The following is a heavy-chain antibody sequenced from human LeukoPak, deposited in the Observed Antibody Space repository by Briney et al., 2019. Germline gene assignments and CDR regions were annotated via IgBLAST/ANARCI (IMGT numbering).Heavy chain of an antibody. D-gene: IGHD2-2*01. CDR2: IIPIFGTA. CDR3: ASGRYCSSTSCHYSNYYYYYMDV. V-gene: IGHV1-69*13. CDR1: GGTFSSYA. J-gene: IGHJ6*03. Sequence: ASVKVSCKASGGTFSSYAISGVRQAPGQGLEWMGGIIPIFGTANYAQKFQGRVTITADESTSTAYMELSSLRSEDTAVYYCASGRYCSSTSCHYSNYYYYYMDVWGKGTTVTVSS.